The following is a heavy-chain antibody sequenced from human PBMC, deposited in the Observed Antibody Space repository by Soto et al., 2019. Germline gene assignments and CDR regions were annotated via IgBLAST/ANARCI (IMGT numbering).Heavy chain of an antibody. V-gene: IGHV4-59*01. CDR1: GGSISSYY. CDR3: AREYYYDSSGYYNGFDP. Sequence: SETLSLTCTVSGGSISSYYWSWIRQPPGKGLEWIGYIYYSGSTNYNPSLKSRVTISVDTSKNQFSLKLSSVTAADTAVYYCAREYYYDSSGYYNGFDPRGQRTPVTVSS. D-gene: IGHD3-22*01. CDR2: IYYSGST. J-gene: IGHJ5*02.